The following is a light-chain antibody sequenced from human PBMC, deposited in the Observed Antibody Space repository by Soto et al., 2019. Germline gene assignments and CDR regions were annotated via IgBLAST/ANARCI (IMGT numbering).Light chain of an antibody. CDR2: GAS. CDR3: QVWGISTN. V-gene: IGKV3-20*01. Sequence: SPGTLSLSPGERATLSCRASQSVSSSYLAWYQQKPGQAPRLLIYGASSRATGIPDRFSGSGSGTDFTLTISRLEPEDFAVYYFQVWGISTNFGQGIRLQIK. J-gene: IGKJ5*01. CDR1: QSVSSSY.